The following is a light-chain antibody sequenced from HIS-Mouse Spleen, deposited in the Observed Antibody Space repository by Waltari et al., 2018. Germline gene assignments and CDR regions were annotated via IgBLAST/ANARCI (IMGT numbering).Light chain of an antibody. CDR1: QGISSY. CDR3: LQHNSYPYT. Sequence: IQLTQSPSFLSASVGDRVPIPCRASQGISSYLAWYQQKPGKAPKLLIYAASTLQSGVPSRFSGSGSGTEFTLTISSLQPEDFATYYCLQHNSYPYTFGQGTKLEIK. V-gene: IGKV1-9*01. CDR2: AAS. J-gene: IGKJ2*01.